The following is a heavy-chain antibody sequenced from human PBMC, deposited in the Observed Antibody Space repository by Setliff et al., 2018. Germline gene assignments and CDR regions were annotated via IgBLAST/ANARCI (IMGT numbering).Heavy chain of an antibody. D-gene: IGHD4-17*01. CDR3: ARGSYGDLRRGHDAFDI. Sequence: VASVKVSCKAYGYTFTTYGISWVRQAPGQGLQWMGWISAYNGKTNYAQKLQGRVTMTTDTPTRTAYMELRSLRSDDTAVYYCARGSYGDLRRGHDAFDIWGQGTMVTVSS. CDR2: ISAYNGKT. J-gene: IGHJ3*02. CDR1: GYTFTTYG. V-gene: IGHV1-18*01.